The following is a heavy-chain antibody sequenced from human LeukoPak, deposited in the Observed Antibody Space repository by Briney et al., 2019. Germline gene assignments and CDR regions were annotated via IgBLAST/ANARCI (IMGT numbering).Heavy chain of an antibody. V-gene: IGHV3-11*04. J-gene: IGHJ4*02. CDR3: ARDQPIGYNYGYPFDN. CDR1: GFTFSDYY. CDR2: ISSSGSTI. Sequence: GGSLRLSCAASGFTFSDYYMSWIRQAPGKGLEWVSYISSSGSTIYYADSVKGRFTISRDDAKNSLYLQMNNLRVEDTAVYYCARDQPIGYNYGYPFDNWGQGTLVTVSS. D-gene: IGHD5-18*01.